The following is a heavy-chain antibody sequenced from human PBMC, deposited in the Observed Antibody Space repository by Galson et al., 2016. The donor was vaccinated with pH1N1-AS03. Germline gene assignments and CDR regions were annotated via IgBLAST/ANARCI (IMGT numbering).Heavy chain of an antibody. Sequence: SLRLSCAVGGFTFSSYAMFWVRQAPGKGLEYVSVISGNGFSTYYANSVKDRFTVSRDNSKNTLYLQMGSLRVEDMAVYYCARGPVWYANDWFPPPDYWGQGTLVTVSS. CDR1: GFTFSSYA. J-gene: IGHJ4*02. D-gene: IGHD3-9*01. V-gene: IGHV3-64*01. CDR3: ARGPVWYANDWFPPPDY. CDR2: ISGNGFST.